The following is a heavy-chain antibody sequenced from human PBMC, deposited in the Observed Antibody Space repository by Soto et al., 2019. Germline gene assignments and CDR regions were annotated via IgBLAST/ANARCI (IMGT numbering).Heavy chain of an antibody. J-gene: IGHJ6*02. CDR3: ARDHLPMTTVTTETDYYYYGMDV. CDR1: GFTFSSYG. Sequence: GGSLRLSCAASGFTFSSYGMHWGRQAPGKGLEWVAVIWYDGSNKYYADSVKGRFTISRDNSKNTLYLQMNSLRAEDTAVYYCARDHLPMTTVTTETDYYYYGMDVWGQGTTVTVSS. V-gene: IGHV3-33*01. D-gene: IGHD4-17*01. CDR2: IWYDGSNK.